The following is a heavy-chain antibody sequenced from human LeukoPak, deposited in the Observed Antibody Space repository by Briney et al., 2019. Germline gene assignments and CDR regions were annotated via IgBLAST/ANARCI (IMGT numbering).Heavy chain of an antibody. D-gene: IGHD3-10*01. V-gene: IGHV3-30*18. CDR2: ISYDGSNK. CDR1: VFTFSSYG. Sequence: GGSLRLSCAASVFTFSSYGMHWVRQAPGKGLECGAVISYDGSNKYYADSVKGRFTISRDNSKNTLYLQMNSLRAEDTAVYYCAKDATMVRGARYYYYGMDVWGKGTTVTVSS. CDR3: AKDATMVRGARYYYYGMDV. J-gene: IGHJ6*04.